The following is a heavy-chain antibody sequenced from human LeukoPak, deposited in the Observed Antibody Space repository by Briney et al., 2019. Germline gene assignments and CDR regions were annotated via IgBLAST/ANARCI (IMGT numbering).Heavy chain of an antibody. CDR2: INHSGST. D-gene: IGHD6-13*01. CDR1: GGSFSGYY. CDR3: ARGCAYSSSCRDV. J-gene: IGHJ6*04. Sequence: SETLSLTCAVYGGSFSGYYWSWIRQPPGKGLEWIGEINHSGSTNYNPSLKSRVTISVDTSKNQFSLKLSSVTAADTAVYYCARGCAYSSSCRDVWGKGTTVTVSS. V-gene: IGHV4-34*01.